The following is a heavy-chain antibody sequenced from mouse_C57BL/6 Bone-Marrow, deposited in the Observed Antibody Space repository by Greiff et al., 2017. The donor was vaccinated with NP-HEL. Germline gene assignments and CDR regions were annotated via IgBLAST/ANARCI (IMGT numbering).Heavy chain of an antibody. J-gene: IGHJ1*03. D-gene: IGHD1-1*01. CDR2: VDPENGDT. V-gene: IGHV14-4*01. Sequence: EVQLQQSGAELVRPGASVQLSCTASGFNIKDDYMHWVKQRPEQGLEWIGWVDPENGDTEYASKFQGKATITADTSSNTAYLQLSSLTSDDTAVYYCTANYGYWYFDVWGTGTTVTVSS. CDR1: GFNIKDDY. CDR3: TANYGYWYFDV.